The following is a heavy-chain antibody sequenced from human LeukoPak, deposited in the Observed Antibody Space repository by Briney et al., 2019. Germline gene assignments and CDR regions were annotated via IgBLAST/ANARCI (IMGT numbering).Heavy chain of an antibody. D-gene: IGHD5-24*01. J-gene: IGHJ4*02. CDR3: AKVQWRRDGYNYPAFDY. CDR1: GSTFSSYA. V-gene: IGHV3-23*01. Sequence: GGSLTLSCAASGSTFSSYAMSWLRQAPGKGLEGVSDISGSGDSTYYADSVKRRFTISRDNSKNTLYLQINSLRAADTAVDYCAKVQWRRDGYNYPAFDYWGQGTLVTVSS. CDR2: ISGSGDST.